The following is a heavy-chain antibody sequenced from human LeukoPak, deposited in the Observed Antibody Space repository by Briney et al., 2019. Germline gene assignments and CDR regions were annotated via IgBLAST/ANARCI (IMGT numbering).Heavy chain of an antibody. Sequence: GGSLRLSCAASGFTFDDYTMHWVRQAPGKGLEWVSLISWDGGSTYYADSVKGRFTISRDNAKNSLYLQMNSLRAEDTALYYCAKDSGSYSTSAFDIWGQGTMVTVSS. CDR1: GFTFDDYT. V-gene: IGHV3-43*01. J-gene: IGHJ3*02. D-gene: IGHD1-26*01. CDR2: ISWDGGST. CDR3: AKDSGSYSTSAFDI.